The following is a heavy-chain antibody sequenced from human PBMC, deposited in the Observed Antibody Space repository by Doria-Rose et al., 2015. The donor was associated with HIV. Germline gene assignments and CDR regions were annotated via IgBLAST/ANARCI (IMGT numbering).Heavy chain of an antibody. J-gene: IGHJ4*02. V-gene: IGHV2-26*01. CDR2: IFSDDAR. Sequence: QITLKEFGPVLVKPTETLTLTCTVSGVSLSSPGMGVSWIRQPPGKALEWLANIFSDDARSYKTSLKSRLTISRGTSKSQVVLTMTDMDPVDTATYYCARIKSSRWYHKYYFDFWGQGTLVIVSA. CDR1: GVSLSSPGMG. CDR3: ARIKSSRWYHKYYFDF. D-gene: IGHD6-13*01.